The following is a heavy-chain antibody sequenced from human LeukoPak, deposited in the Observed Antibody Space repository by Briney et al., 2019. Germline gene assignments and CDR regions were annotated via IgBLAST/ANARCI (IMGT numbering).Heavy chain of an antibody. Sequence: GGSLRLSCAASGFTFDDYGMSWVRQAPGKGLEWGSGINWNGGSTGYADTVKGRFTISRDNAKNSLYLQMNSLRAEDTALYYCARLHRIAVAGRIQNWGQGTLVTVSS. CDR3: ARLHRIAVAGRIQN. CDR2: INWNGGST. D-gene: IGHD6-19*01. J-gene: IGHJ4*02. CDR1: GFTFDDYG. V-gene: IGHV3-20*04.